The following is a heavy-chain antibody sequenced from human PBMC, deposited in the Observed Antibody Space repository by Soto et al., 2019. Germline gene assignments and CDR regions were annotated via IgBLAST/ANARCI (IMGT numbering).Heavy chain of an antibody. CDR3: AREGQAPYYYYGMDV. V-gene: IGHV1-18*01. J-gene: IGHJ6*02. CDR1: GYTFTNYG. CDR2: ISGYNGNT. Sequence: QVQVVQSGDEVKKPGASVKVSCKASGYTFTNYGFSWVRQAPGQGLEWMGWISGYNGNTKYAEKFQGRVTMTTDTSTSTAHRELRSLRSDDTAVYYCAREGQAPYYYYGMDVWGQGTAVTVSS.